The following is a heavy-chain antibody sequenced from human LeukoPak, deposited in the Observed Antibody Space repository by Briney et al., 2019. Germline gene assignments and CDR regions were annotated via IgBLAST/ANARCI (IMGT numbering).Heavy chain of an antibody. J-gene: IGHJ3*02. V-gene: IGHV4-61*02. CDR2: IYTSGST. Sequence: SETLSLTCTVSGGSISSGSYYWSWFRQPAGKGPEWIGRIYTSGSTNYNPSLKSRVTISVDTSKNQFSLKLSSVTAADTAVYYCASNQGYYYDSSGYYFSSNDAFDIWGQGTMVTVSS. CDR3: ASNQGYYYDSSGYYFSSNDAFDI. CDR1: GGSISSGSYY. D-gene: IGHD3-22*01.